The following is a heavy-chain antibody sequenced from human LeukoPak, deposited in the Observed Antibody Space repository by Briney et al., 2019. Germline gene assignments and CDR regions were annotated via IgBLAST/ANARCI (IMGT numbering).Heavy chain of an antibody. CDR3: ARDLDSSGYYPDY. Sequence: ASVKVSCKASGGTFSSYAISWVRQAPGQGLEWMGRIIPILGIANYAQKFQGRVTITADKSTSTAYMELSSPRSEDTAVYYCARDLDSSGYYPDYWGQGTLVTVSS. CDR1: GGTFSSYA. J-gene: IGHJ4*02. CDR2: IIPILGIA. V-gene: IGHV1-69*04. D-gene: IGHD3-22*01.